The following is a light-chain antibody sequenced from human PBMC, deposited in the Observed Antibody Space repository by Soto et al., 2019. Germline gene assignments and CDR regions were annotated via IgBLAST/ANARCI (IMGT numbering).Light chain of an antibody. V-gene: IGLV2-14*01. Sequence: QSALTQPASVSGSPGQSITISCTGTSSDVGGYNYVSWYQQHPGKAPKLMIYEVSNRPSGVSNRFSGSKSGNTASLTISGLQAEDEADYYCSSYTSSSTPWVFGGGTQLIVL. CDR2: EVS. CDR3: SSYTSSSTPWV. CDR1: SSDVGGYNY. J-gene: IGLJ3*02.